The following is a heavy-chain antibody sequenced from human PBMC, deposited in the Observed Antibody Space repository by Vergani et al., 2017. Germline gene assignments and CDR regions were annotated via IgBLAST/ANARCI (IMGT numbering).Heavy chain of an antibody. CDR1: GGSISSYY. D-gene: IGHD3-3*01. V-gene: IGHV4-59*01. CDR2: IYYSGST. Sequence: QVQLQESGPGLVKPSETLSLTCTVSGGSISSYYWSWIRQPPGKGLEWIGYIYYSGSTNYNPSLKSRVTISVDTSKNQFSLKLSSVTAADTAVYYCARNGDFWSGYSHAVYYYYYMDVWGKGTTVTVSS. J-gene: IGHJ6*03. CDR3: ARNGDFWSGYSHAVYYYYYMDV.